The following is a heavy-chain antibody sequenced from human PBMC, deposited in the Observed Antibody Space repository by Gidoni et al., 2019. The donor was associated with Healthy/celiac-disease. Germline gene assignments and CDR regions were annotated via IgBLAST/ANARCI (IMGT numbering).Heavy chain of an antibody. J-gene: IGHJ3*02. Sequence: EVQLVQSGAEVKKPGESLKISCKGSGYSFTSSWIGWVRQMPGKGLEWMGIIYPGDSDTRYSPSFQGQVTISADKSISTAYLQWSSLKASDTAMYYCARSTFFGVVILDAFDIWGQGTMVTVSS. CDR3: ARSTFFGVVILDAFDI. V-gene: IGHV5-51*01. CDR2: IYPGDSDT. D-gene: IGHD3-3*01. CDR1: GYSFTSSW.